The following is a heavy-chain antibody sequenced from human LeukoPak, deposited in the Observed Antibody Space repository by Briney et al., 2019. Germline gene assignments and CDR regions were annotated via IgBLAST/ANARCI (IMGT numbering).Heavy chain of an antibody. CDR3: ARDPRTVVTSEALDY. CDR1: GYTFTSYG. Sequence: ASVTVSFKASGYTFTSYGISWVRQAPGQGLEWMGWISAYNGNTKYAQQLQSRDTMTTDTSTSTAYMELRSLRSDDTAVYFCARDPRTVVTSEALDYWGQGTLVTVSS. CDR2: ISAYNGNT. V-gene: IGHV1-18*01. J-gene: IGHJ4*02. D-gene: IGHD4-23*01.